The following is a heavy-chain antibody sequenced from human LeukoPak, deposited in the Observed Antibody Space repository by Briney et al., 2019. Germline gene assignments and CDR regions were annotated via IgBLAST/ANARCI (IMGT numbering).Heavy chain of an antibody. Sequence: SETLSLTCTVSGGSISSGGYSWSWIRQPPGKGLEWIGYIYHSGSTYYNPSLKSRVTISVDRSKNQFSLKLSSVTAADTAVYYCARDRYSYGFDYWGQGTLVTVSS. D-gene: IGHD5-18*01. CDR1: GGSISSGGYS. V-gene: IGHV4-30-2*01. CDR3: ARDRYSYGFDY. CDR2: IYHSGST. J-gene: IGHJ4*02.